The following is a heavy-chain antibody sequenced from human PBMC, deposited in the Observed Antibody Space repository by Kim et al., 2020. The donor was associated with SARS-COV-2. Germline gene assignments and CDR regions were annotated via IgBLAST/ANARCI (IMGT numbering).Heavy chain of an antibody. V-gene: IGHV3-23*01. D-gene: IGHD3-10*01. Sequence: AESVRGRFTISRDNTKDILFLQMDSLRVDDTAVYYCAKDLLYVPGRGYFDSWGQGVLVTVSS. J-gene: IGHJ4*02. CDR3: AKDLLYVPGRGYFDS.